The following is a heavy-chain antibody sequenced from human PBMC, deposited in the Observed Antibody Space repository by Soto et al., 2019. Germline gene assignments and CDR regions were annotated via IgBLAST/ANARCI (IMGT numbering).Heavy chain of an antibody. CDR1: GFTVSSNY. J-gene: IGHJ5*02. V-gene: IGHV3-53*01. Sequence: VGSLRLSCAASGFTVSSNYMSWVRQAPGKGLEWVSVIYSGGSTYYADSVKGRFTISRDNSKNTLYLQMNSLRAEDTAAYYCARSVAARRGEDWFDPWGQGTLVTVSS. CDR3: ARSVAARRGEDWFDP. CDR2: IYSGGST. D-gene: IGHD6-6*01.